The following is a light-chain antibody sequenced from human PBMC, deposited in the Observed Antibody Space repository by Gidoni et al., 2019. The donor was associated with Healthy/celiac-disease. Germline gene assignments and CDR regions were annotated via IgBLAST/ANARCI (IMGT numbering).Light chain of an antibody. Sequence: EIVLTQSPGTLSLSPGERATLSFRASQSVSSSYLAWYQQKPGQAPSLLIYGASSRATGIPDRFSGSGSGTDFILTISRLEPEDFAVYYCQQYGSSPMYTFGQGTKLEIK. CDR2: GAS. CDR1: QSVSSSY. CDR3: QQYGSSPMYT. J-gene: IGKJ2*01. V-gene: IGKV3-20*01.